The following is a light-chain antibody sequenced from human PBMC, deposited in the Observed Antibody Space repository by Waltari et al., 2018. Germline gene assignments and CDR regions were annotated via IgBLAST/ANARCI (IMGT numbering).Light chain of an antibody. CDR3: CSYTTSGTDV. CDR1: SSYVGGYNY. Sequence: QSAPTQPPSVSGSPGQSVTISCTGSSSYVGGYNYVSWYQQHPRKAPKVIIYGVSNRPSGVSDRFSGSKSGNTASLTISGLQAEDEADYYCCSYTTSGTDVFGSGTKLTVL. J-gene: IGLJ6*01. V-gene: IGLV2-14*01. CDR2: GVS.